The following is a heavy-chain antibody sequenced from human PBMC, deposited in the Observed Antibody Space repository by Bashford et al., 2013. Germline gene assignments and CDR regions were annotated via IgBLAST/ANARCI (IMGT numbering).Heavy chain of an antibody. CDR3: ASPNRSRGVYYYGMDV. Sequence: SVKVSCKASGGTFSSYAISWVRQAPGQGLEWMGGIIPIFGTANYAQKFQGRVTITADESTSTAYMELSSLRSEDTAVYYCASPNRSRGVYYYGMDVWGQGTTVTVSS. V-gene: IGHV1-69*13. D-gene: IGHD1-14*01. J-gene: IGHJ6*02. CDR2: IIPIFGTA. CDR1: GGTFSSYA.